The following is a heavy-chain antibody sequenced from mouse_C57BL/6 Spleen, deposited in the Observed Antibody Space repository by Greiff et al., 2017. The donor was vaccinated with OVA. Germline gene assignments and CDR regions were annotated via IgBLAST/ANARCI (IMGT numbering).Heavy chain of an antibody. J-gene: IGHJ4*01. V-gene: IGHV1-26*01. Sequence: EVQLQQSGPELVKPGASVKISCKASGYTFTDYYMNWVKQSHGKSLEWIGDINPNNGGTSYNQQFKGKATLTVDQSSSTAYMEIRSLTSEDSAVYYCARWGGYDGRAYAMDYWGQGTSVTVSS. D-gene: IGHD2-2*01. CDR1: GYTFTDYY. CDR3: ARWGGYDGRAYAMDY. CDR2: INPNNGGT.